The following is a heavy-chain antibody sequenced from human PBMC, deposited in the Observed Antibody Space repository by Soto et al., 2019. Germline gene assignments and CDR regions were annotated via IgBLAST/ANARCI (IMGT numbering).Heavy chain of an antibody. D-gene: IGHD5-12*01. V-gene: IGHV5-51*01. CDR1: GYSFTSYW. Sequence: GESLKISCKGSGYSFTSYWIGWVRQMPGKGLEWMGIIYPGDSDTRYSPSFQGQVTISADKSISTAYLQWSSLKASDTAMYYCARFLYSGYEQGGYGMDVWGQGTTVTVSS. J-gene: IGHJ6*02. CDR2: IYPGDSDT. CDR3: ARFLYSGYEQGGYGMDV.